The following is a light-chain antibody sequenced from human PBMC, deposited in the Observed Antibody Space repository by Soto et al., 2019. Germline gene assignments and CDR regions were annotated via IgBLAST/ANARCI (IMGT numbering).Light chain of an antibody. J-gene: IGLJ3*02. Sequence: QAVVTQEPSLTVSPGGTVTLTCGSSTGAVTSGHYPYWFQQKPGQAPRTLIYDTNNKHSWTPARFSASLLGGKAALTLSGAQPEEEADYYCFLSYSGALDWVFGGGTKLTVL. V-gene: IGLV7-46*01. CDR1: TGAVTSGHY. CDR2: DTN. CDR3: FLSYSGALDWV.